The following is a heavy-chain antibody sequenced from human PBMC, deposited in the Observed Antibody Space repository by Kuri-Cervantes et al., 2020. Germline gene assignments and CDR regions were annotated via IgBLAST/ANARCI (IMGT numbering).Heavy chain of an antibody. CDR2: IYYSGST. CDR1: GGSVSSGSYY. D-gene: IGHD3-9*01. J-gene: IGHJ6*02. Sequence: SETLSLTCTVSGGSVSSGSYYWSWIRQPPGKGLEWIGYIYYSGSTNYNPSLKSRVTISVDTSKNQFSLKLSSVTAADTAVYYCARTRYDILTGYFYYYYGMDVWGQGTTVTVSS. V-gene: IGHV4-61*01. CDR3: ARTRYDILTGYFYYYYGMDV.